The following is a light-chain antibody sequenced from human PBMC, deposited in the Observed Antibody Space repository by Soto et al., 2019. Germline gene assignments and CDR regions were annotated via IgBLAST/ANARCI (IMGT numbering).Light chain of an antibody. Sequence: QSVLTQPPSVSAAPGQKVTISCSGSSSNIGNNYVSWYQQLPGTAPKLLMYDNNKRPSVIPDRFSGSKSGTSATLGITGLQTGDEADYYCGTWDSSLSAGVFGGGTKLTVL. CDR1: SSNIGNNY. CDR2: DNN. V-gene: IGLV1-51*01. J-gene: IGLJ2*01. CDR3: GTWDSSLSAGV.